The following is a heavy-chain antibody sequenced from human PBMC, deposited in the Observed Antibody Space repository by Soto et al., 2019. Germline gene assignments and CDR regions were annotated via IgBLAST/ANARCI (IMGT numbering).Heavy chain of an antibody. V-gene: IGHV4-59*01. CDR3: VREGDMGYGQGIDY. D-gene: IGHD5-12*01. CDR2: NYHSGTT. J-gene: IGHJ4*02. CDR1: GVPISTYY. Sequence: SETLSLTCAVCGVPISTYYCSWIRQPPGKGLEWIGYNYHSGTTNYNPSLKSRVTISVETSKNQLSLRLTSVTAADKAIYYCVREGDMGYGQGIDYWGQGTLVPVSS.